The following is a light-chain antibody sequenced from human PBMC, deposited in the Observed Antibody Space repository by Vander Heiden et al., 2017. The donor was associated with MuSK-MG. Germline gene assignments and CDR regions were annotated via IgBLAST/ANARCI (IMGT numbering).Light chain of an antibody. J-gene: IGLJ1*01. CDR2: GNS. Sequence: QSVLPQPPSVSGAPGQRVTISCTGSSSNIGAGYDVHWYQQLPGTAPKLLIYGNSNRPSGVPERFSGSKSGTSASLAITGLQAEDEADYYCQSYDSSLSGYVFGIGTKITVL. CDR1: SSNIGAGYD. CDR3: QSYDSSLSGYV. V-gene: IGLV1-40*01.